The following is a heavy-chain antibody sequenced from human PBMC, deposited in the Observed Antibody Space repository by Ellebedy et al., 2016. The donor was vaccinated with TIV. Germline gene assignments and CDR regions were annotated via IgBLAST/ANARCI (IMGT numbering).Heavy chain of an antibody. Sequence: GESLKISXKGSGYSFTSYWIGWVRQMPGKGLEWMGIIYPGDSDTRYSPSFQGQVTISADKSISTAYLQWSSLKASDTAMYYCARVGIVGATVEYFQHWGQGTLVTVSS. CDR2: IYPGDSDT. CDR3: ARVGIVGATVEYFQH. J-gene: IGHJ1*01. CDR1: GYSFTSYW. D-gene: IGHD1-26*01. V-gene: IGHV5-51*01.